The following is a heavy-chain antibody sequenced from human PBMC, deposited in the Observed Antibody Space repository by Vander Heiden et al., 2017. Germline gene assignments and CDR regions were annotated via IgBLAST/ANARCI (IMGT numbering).Heavy chain of an antibody. CDR3: ARGLAARDPSNWFDP. CDR2: IIPIFGTA. J-gene: IGHJ5*02. D-gene: IGHD2-15*01. Sequence: QVQLVQSGAAVKKPGSSVKVSCKASGGTFSSYAISWVRQAPGQGLEWMGGIIPIFGTANYTQKFQGRVTITADKSTSTAYMELSSLRSEDTAVYYCARGLAARDPSNWFDPWGQGTLVTVSS. V-gene: IGHV1-69*06. CDR1: GGTFSSYA.